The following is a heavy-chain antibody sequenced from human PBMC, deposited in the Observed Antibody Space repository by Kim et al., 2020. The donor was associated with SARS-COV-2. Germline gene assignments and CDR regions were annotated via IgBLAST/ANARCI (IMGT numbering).Heavy chain of an antibody. CDR1: GGSISSSSYY. J-gene: IGHJ5*02. CDR3: ARHEEGSTWGKVSWTGTNWFDP. V-gene: IGHV4-39*01. CDR2: IYYSGST. Sequence: SETLSLTCTVSGGSISSSSYYWGWIRQPPGKGLEWIGSIYYSGSTYYNPSLKSRVTISVDTSKNQFSLKLSSVTAADTAVYYCARHEEGSTWGKVSWTGTNWFDPWGQGTLVTVSS. D-gene: IGHD1-7*01.